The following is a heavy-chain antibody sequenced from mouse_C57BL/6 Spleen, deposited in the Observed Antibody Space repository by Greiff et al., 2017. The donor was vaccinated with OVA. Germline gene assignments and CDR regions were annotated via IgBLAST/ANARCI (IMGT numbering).Heavy chain of an antibody. J-gene: IGHJ4*01. CDR3: ARWSYEAMDY. CDR2: IYPGDGDT. CDR1: GYAFSSYW. D-gene: IGHD1-1*01. V-gene: IGHV1-80*01. Sequence: VKLVESGAELVKPGASVKISCKASGYAFSSYWMNWVKQRPGKGLEWIGQIYPGDGDTNYNGKFKGKATLTADKSSSTAYMQLSSLTSEDSAVYFCARWSYEAMDYWGQGTSVTVSS.